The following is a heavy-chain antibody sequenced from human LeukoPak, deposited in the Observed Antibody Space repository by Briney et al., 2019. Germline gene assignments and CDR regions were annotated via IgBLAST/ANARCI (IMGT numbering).Heavy chain of an antibody. Sequence: SETLSLTCTVSGSSIFSYYFNWIRQPPGKGLEWIGYIYSNGITSYNPSLRSRSTISIATSKNQFSLRLTSVTAADTATYYCARRAYYDSSGYYPASGYFDLWGRGTLVTVSS. CDR2: IYSNGIT. J-gene: IGHJ2*01. V-gene: IGHV4-4*09. CDR3: ARRAYYDSSGYYPASGYFDL. CDR1: GSSIFSYY. D-gene: IGHD3-22*01.